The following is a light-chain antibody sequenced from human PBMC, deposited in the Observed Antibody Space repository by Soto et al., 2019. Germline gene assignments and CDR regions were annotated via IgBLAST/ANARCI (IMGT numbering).Light chain of an antibody. CDR1: QPIASN. CDR3: QQYNNWPYT. Sequence: EFVLTQSPGTLSLPPAERATLSCXASQPIASNVAWYQQRPGQPPSLLIYGASTRAPDVPDGFTGSGSGTQFTLTISSLHSEDFATYFCQQYNNWPYTFGQGTKVDI. V-gene: IGKV3D-15*01. CDR2: GAS. J-gene: IGKJ2*01.